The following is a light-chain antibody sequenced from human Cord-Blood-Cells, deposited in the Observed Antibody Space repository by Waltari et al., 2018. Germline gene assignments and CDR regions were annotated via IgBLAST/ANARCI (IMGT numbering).Light chain of an antibody. CDR3: QQSYSTPFT. V-gene: IGKV1-39*01. J-gene: IGKJ3*01. Sequence: DIQMTQSPSSLSASVGDRVTITCRASQSISSYLNWYPQKPGKAPKLLISAASSWQSGVPSSFSGSGSGTDFTLTISSLQPEDFATYYCQQSYSTPFTFGPGTKVDIK. CDR1: QSISSY. CDR2: AAS.